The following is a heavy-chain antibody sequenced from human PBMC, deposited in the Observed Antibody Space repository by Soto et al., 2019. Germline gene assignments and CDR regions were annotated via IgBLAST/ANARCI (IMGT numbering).Heavy chain of an antibody. D-gene: IGHD2-2*01. CDR1: GGSISSSSYY. J-gene: IGHJ4*02. CDR2: IYYSGST. V-gene: IGHV4-39*01. Sequence: QLQLQESGPGLVKPSETLSLTCTVSGGSISSSSYYWGWIRQPPGKGLEWIGSIYYSGSTYYNPSLKSRVTISVDTSKNQFSLKLSSVTASDTAAYYCARAIVVVPAAWDYWGQGTLVTVSS. CDR3: ARAIVVVPAAWDY.